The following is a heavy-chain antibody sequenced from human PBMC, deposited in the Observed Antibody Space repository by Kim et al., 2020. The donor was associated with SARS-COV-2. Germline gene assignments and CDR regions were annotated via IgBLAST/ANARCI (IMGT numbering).Heavy chain of an antibody. CDR1: GGSISSGSYY. CDR3: ARDVWFGELLNYYYHGMDV. J-gene: IGHJ6*01. Sequence: SETLSLTCTVSGGSISSGSYYWSWIRQPAGKGLEWIGRIYTSGSTNYNPSLKSRVTISVDTSKNQFSLKLSSVTAADTAGYYCARDVWFGELLNYYYHGMDVWGPGTTVNVSS. CDR2: IYTSGST. V-gene: IGHV4-61*02. D-gene: IGHD3-10*01.